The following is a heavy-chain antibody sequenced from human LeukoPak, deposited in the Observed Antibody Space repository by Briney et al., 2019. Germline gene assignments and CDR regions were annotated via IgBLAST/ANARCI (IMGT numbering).Heavy chain of an antibody. V-gene: IGHV1-8*01. Sequence: ASVKVSCKASGYTFTSYDINWVRQAPGQGPEWMGWMNPNSGNTGSAQSFQGRLTMTRNTSISTAYMELSSLRSEDTAVYYCAARGASSSSLRPLDYWGQGTLVTVSS. J-gene: IGHJ4*02. CDR3: AARGASSSSLRPLDY. CDR1: GYTFTSYD. D-gene: IGHD6-6*01. CDR2: MNPNSGNT.